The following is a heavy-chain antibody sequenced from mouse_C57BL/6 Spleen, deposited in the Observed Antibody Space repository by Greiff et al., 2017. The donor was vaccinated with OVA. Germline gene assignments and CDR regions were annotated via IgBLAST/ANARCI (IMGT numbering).Heavy chain of an antibody. D-gene: IGHD1-1*01. V-gene: IGHV1-64*01. CDR1: GYTFTSYW. CDR3: SRMTTVRYFDY. J-gene: IGHJ2*01. CDR2: IHPNSGST. Sequence: QVQLQQPGAELVKPGASVKLSCKASGYTFTSYWMHWVKQRPGQGLEWIGMIHPNSGSTNYNEKFQSKATLTVDKYSRTAYMQLSSLTSEDAAVYYCSRMTTVRYFDYWGQGTTLTVSS.